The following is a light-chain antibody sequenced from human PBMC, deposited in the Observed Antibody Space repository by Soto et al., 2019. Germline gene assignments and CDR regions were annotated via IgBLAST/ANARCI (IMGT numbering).Light chain of an antibody. CDR1: QSVTSD. Sequence: EIVMTQSPATLSVSPGEGATLSCRASQSVTSDLAWYQQRPGQAPRLLIYGASSRATGVPARFSGSGSGTECTLTISSLQSEDFAVYHCQQYNNWPITFGQGTRLEIK. J-gene: IGKJ5*01. CDR2: GAS. V-gene: IGKV3-15*01. CDR3: QQYNNWPIT.